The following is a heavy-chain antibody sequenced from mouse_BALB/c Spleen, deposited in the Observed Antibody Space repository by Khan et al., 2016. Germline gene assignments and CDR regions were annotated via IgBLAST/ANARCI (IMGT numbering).Heavy chain of an antibody. CDR2: IYPSDRYT. CDR3: TRDGVRRRSYAMDY. CDR1: GYTFTSYW. J-gene: IGHJ4*01. D-gene: IGHD2-14*01. V-gene: IGHV1-69*02. Sequence: QVQLQQPGAELVRPGASVKLSCKASGYTFTSYWINWVRQRPGQGLEWIGNIYPSDRYTNYNQKFKDKATLSDDKSSSTAYMPLSSPTSEESAVLYGTRDGVRRRSYAMDYWGQGTSVTVSS.